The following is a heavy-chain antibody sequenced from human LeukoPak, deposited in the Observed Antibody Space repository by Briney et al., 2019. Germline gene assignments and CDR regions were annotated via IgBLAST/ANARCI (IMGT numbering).Heavy chain of an antibody. CDR2: IGGSSDYT. Sequence: GGSLRLSCAACGFSFSSNAMAWVRQAPGKGLEWISAIGGSSDYTLYGDSVKGRFITSRDNSKTTLYLHMHSLTVEDTAVYYCAKELVSRSSLTFDFWGQGILVTVSS. J-gene: IGHJ4*02. CDR3: AKELVSRSSLTFDF. CDR1: GFSFSSNA. V-gene: IGHV3-23*01. D-gene: IGHD6-13*01.